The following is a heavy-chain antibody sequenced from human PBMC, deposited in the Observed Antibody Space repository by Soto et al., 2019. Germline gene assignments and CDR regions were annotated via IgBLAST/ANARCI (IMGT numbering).Heavy chain of an antibody. Sequence: SETLSLTCTVSGGSISSYYWSWIRQPPGKGLEWIGYIYYSGSTNYNPSLKSRVTISLDKSENQFSLKVTSLTAADTAVYYCASRDPGTSVDYWGQGTLVTVSS. J-gene: IGHJ4*02. D-gene: IGHD1-7*01. CDR2: IYYSGST. V-gene: IGHV4-59*08. CDR3: ASRDPGTSVDY. CDR1: GGSISSYY.